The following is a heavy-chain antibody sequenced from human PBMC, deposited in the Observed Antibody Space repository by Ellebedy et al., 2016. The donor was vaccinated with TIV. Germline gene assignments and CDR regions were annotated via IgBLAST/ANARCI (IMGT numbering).Heavy chain of an antibody. V-gene: IGHV4-39*07. CDR1: GDSISSGIYF. CDR3: AREDDTYRNDAFDM. J-gene: IGHJ3*02. Sequence: SETLSLTCSVSGDSISSGIYFWNWIRRSPGTGLEWIGNIFRTGKTYYSLSLKSRITISLDTPKNQFSLKLNSVTAADTALYYCAREDDTYRNDAFDMWGHGTMVTVSS. CDR2: IFRTGKT.